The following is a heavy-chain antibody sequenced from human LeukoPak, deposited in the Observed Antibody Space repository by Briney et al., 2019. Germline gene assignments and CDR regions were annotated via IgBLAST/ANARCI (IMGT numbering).Heavy chain of an antibody. CDR3: ARGSEWEPLYYFDY. V-gene: IGHV3-21*01. J-gene: IGHJ4*02. CDR1: GFTFSSYW. D-gene: IGHD1-26*01. Sequence: GGSLRLSCAASGFTFSSYWMSWVRQAPGKGLEWVSLISNSSGYLYYTDSVKGRFTISRDNAKNSLYLQMNSLRAEDTAVYYCARGSEWEPLYYFDYWGQGNLVTVSS. CDR2: ISNSSGYL.